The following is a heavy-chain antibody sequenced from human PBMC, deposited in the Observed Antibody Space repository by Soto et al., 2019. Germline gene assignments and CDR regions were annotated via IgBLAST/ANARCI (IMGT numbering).Heavy chain of an antibody. CDR1: GFTFSSYG. Sequence: GGSLRLSCAASGFTFSSYGMHWVRQAPGKGLEWVAVISYDGSNKYYADSVKGRFTISRDNSKNTLYLQMNSLRAEDTAVYYCAKLGVRFGAAAGVYYYYYGMDVWGQGTTVTVSS. J-gene: IGHJ6*02. CDR3: AKLGVRFGAAAGVYYYYYGMDV. D-gene: IGHD6-13*01. V-gene: IGHV3-30*18. CDR2: ISYDGSNK.